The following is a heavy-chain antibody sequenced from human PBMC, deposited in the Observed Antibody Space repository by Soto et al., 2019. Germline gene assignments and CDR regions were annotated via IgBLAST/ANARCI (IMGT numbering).Heavy chain of an antibody. CDR1: GFTFSDYY. V-gene: IGHV3-11*01. Sequence: GGSLRLSCAASGFTFSDYYMSWIRQAPGKGLEWVSYISSSGSTIYYADNVKGRFTISRDNAKNSLYLQMNSLRAEDTAVYYCARMRDVVVVPADVYYYYYMDVWGKGTTVTVSS. CDR3: ARMRDVVVVPADVYYYYYMDV. J-gene: IGHJ6*03. CDR2: ISSSGSTI. D-gene: IGHD2-2*01.